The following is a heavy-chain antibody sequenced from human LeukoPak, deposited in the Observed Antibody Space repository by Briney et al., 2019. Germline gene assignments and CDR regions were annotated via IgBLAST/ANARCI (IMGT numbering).Heavy chain of an antibody. Sequence: PVGSLRLSCAASGFTFSSYEMIWVRQAPGKGLECVSYIGGSGRTIYYADSVKGRFTISRDNAKNSLYLQMYSLRAGDTAAYYCASPQTSGYAFGYWGQGTLVTVSS. CDR1: GFTFSSYE. J-gene: IGHJ4*02. CDR3: ASPQTSGYAFGY. D-gene: IGHD5-12*01. CDR2: IGGSGRTI. V-gene: IGHV3-48*03.